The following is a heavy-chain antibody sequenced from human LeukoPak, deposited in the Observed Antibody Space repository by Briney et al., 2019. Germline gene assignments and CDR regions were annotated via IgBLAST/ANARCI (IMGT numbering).Heavy chain of an antibody. CDR1: GFTFSSYE. D-gene: IGHD1-14*01. CDR2: ISSSGSTI. V-gene: IGHV3-48*03. Sequence: GGSLRLSCAASGFTFSSYEMNWVRQAPGKGLEWVSYISSSGSTIYYADSVKGRFTISRDNAKNSLYLQMNSLRAEDTAVYYCARVGPWVNPDYYFYYMDVWGKGTTVTVSS. CDR3: ARVGPWVNPDYYFYYMDV. J-gene: IGHJ6*03.